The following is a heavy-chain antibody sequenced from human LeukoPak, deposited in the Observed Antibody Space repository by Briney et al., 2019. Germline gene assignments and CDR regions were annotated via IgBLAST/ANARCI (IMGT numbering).Heavy chain of an antibody. J-gene: IGHJ4*02. CDR1: GFTFSNYW. V-gene: IGHV3-7*05. CDR2: IRQDGSEK. CDR3: ARDYVWGSDRYTDY. Sequence: PGGSLRLSCAASGFTFSNYWMTWVRQAPGRGLEWVANIRQDGSEKYYVDSVKGRFTISRDNAKNSLYLQMNSLRAEDTAMYYCARDYVWGSDRYTDYWGQGTLVTVSS. D-gene: IGHD3-16*02.